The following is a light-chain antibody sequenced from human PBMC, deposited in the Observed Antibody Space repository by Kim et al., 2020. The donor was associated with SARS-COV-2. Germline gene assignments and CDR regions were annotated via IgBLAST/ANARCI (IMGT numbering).Light chain of an antibody. CDR3: QSYDTSLRGSV. V-gene: IGLV1-40*01. CDR1: SSNIGAGHD. CDR2: GNT. J-gene: IGLJ2*01. Sequence: RVTVSCTGRSSNIGAGHDVHWYQHVPGTVPRLLIYGNTKRPSGIPDRFSASKSGSSASLAITGLHAEDEAEYFCQSYDTSLRGSVFGGGTQLTVL.